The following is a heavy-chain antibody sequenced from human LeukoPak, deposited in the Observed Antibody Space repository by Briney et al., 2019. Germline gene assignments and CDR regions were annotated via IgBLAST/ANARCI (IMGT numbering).Heavy chain of an antibody. V-gene: IGHV4-59*08. CDR2: IYYSGST. J-gene: IGHJ4*02. D-gene: IGHD3-22*01. Sequence: SETLSLTCTVSGASISTHYWTWIRQPPGKGLEWIGYIYYSGSTNYNPSLKSRVTISVDTSKKQFSLTLNSVTAADTAVYYCATSSRVYDTSGYYRNYFDYWGQGTLVTV. CDR3: ATSSRVYDTSGYYRNYFDY. CDR1: GASISTHY.